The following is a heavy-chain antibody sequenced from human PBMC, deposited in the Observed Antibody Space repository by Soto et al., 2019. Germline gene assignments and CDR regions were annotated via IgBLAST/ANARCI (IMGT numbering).Heavy chain of an antibody. CDR1: GYTFTGYY. V-gene: IGHV1-2*04. D-gene: IGHD2-21*01. Sequence: QVQLVQSGAEVKKPGASVKVSCKASGYTFTGYYMHWVRQAPGQGREWMGWINPNSGGTNYAQQFQGWVTMTRDTSISPAYRELRRLSSDDTAVYYCAREGLLVASVHDYAFDIWGQVTMVTASS. CDR3: AREGLLVASVHDYAFDI. J-gene: IGHJ3*02. CDR2: INPNSGGT.